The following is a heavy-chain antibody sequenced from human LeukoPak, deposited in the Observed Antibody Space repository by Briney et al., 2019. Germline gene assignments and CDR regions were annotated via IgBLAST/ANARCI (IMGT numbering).Heavy chain of an antibody. V-gene: IGHV4-30-4*08. D-gene: IGHD3-3*01. Sequence: SETLSLTCTVSGGSISSYYWSWIRQPPGKGLEWIGYIYYSGSTYYNPSLKSRVTISVDTSKNQFSLELSSVTAADTAVYYCARFIALDYDFWSGPPGGAFDIWGQGTMVTVSS. CDR3: ARFIALDYDFWSGPPGGAFDI. CDR1: GGSISSYY. CDR2: IYYSGST. J-gene: IGHJ3*02.